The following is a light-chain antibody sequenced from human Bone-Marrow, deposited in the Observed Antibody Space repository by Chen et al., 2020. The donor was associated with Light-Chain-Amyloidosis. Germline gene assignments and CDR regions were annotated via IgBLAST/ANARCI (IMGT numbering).Light chain of an antibody. CDR1: QSISGGS. J-gene: IGKJ4*01. CDR3: QHYGRSVT. CDR2: SVS. V-gene: IGKV3-20*01. Sequence: EIVLTQSPGTLSLSPGERATLSCRASQSISGGSLAWYQQKPGQTPRLLVYSVSITATGVPDRFSGSGSGTDFTLTISRLEPEDFTVYYYQHYGRSVTFGGGTKLEI.